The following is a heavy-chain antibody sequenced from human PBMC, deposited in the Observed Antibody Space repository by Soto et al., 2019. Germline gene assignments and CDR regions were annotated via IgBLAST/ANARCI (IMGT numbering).Heavy chain of an antibody. Sequence: SETLSLTCTVSGGSISNGNYYWSWIRQLPGKGLEWIGNTYYIGTTSYNPSLKSRVTMSIDTSKNQFSLKLRSVVAADTAMYYCAKNETTRPWFAPWGQGALVTAPQ. V-gene: IGHV4-31*03. CDR1: GGSISNGNYY. CDR2: TYYIGTT. CDR3: AKNETTRPWFAP. J-gene: IGHJ5*02. D-gene: IGHD1-1*01.